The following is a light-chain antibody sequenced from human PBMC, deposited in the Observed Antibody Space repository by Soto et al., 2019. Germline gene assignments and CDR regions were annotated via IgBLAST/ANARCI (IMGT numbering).Light chain of an antibody. CDR3: TSYTTSSTGV. CDR1: SSDVGAYNY. Sequence: QSALTQPASVSGSPGQSITISCTGTSSDVGAYNYVSWCQHHPGKAPKLIIYDVNNRPSGVSNRFSGPKSGNTASLTISGLQADDEAYYYCTSYTTSSTGVFGGGTKVTVL. CDR2: DVN. J-gene: IGLJ3*02. V-gene: IGLV2-14*03.